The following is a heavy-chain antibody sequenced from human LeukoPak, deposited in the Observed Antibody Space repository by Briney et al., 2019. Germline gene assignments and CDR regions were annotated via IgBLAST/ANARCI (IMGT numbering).Heavy chain of an antibody. Sequence: PSETLSLTCTVSGGSISSYYWSWIRQPPGKGLEWIGYIYYSGSTNYNPSLKSRVTISVDTSKNQFSLKLSSVTAADTAVYYCARPIAAAGRVPGAFDIWGQGTMVTVSS. J-gene: IGHJ3*02. V-gene: IGHV4-59*08. CDR3: ARPIAAAGRVPGAFDI. D-gene: IGHD6-13*01. CDR2: IYYSGST. CDR1: GGSISSYY.